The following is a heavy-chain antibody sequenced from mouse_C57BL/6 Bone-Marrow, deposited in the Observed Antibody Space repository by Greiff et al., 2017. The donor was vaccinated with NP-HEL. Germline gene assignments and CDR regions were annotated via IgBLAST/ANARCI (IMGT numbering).Heavy chain of an antibody. J-gene: IGHJ4*01. D-gene: IGHD2-3*01. Sequence: VKLLESGPGLVQPSQSLSITCTVSGFSLTSYGVHWVRQSPGKGLEWLGVIWSGGSTDYNAAFISRLSISKDNSKSQVFFKMNSLQADDTARYYCARNVLMVTGEDYAMDYWGQGTSVTVSS. CDR2: IWSGGST. CDR1: GFSLTSYG. CDR3: ARNVLMVTGEDYAMDY. V-gene: IGHV2-2*01.